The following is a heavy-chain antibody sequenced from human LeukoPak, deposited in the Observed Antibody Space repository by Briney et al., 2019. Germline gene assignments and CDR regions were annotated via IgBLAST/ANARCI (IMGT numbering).Heavy chain of an antibody. CDR3: ARSYSSSHFDY. J-gene: IGHJ4*02. Sequence: SETLSLTCTVSGGSISSSSYYWGWIRQPPGKGLEWIGSIYYSGSTYYNPSLKSRVTISVDTSKNQFSLKLSSVTAADTAVYYCARSYSSSHFDYWGQGTLVTVSS. V-gene: IGHV4-39*01. D-gene: IGHD6-13*01. CDR1: GGSISSSSYY. CDR2: IYYSGST.